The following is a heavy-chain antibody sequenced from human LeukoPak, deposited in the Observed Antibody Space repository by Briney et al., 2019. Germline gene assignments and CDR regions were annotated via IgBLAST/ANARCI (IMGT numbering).Heavy chain of an antibody. D-gene: IGHD6-19*01. CDR2: ISGSGGTT. V-gene: IGHV3-23*01. CDR3: AKERTGGWPFDY. CDR1: GXTFSSYA. Sequence: GGSLRLSSAASGXTFSSYAMSWVRQAPGKGLERVSGISGSGGTTYYADSVKGRLTISRDNSKNTLYLQMNSLRADDTAVYYCAKERTGGWPFDYWGQGTLVTVSS. J-gene: IGHJ4*02.